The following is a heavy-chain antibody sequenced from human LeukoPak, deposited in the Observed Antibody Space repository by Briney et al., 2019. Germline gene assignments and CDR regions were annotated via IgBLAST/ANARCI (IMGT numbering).Heavy chain of an antibody. D-gene: IGHD3-9*01. CDR2: ISGSGGST. Sequence: PGRSLRLSCAASGFTFSSYAMSWVRQAPGKGLEWVSAISGSGGSTYYADSVKGRFTISRDNSKNTLYLQMNSLRAEDTAVYYCAKDLLILTGYKKNRGHYFDYWGQGTLVTVSS. CDR1: GFTFSSYA. CDR3: AKDLLILTGYKKNRGHYFDY. J-gene: IGHJ4*02. V-gene: IGHV3-23*01.